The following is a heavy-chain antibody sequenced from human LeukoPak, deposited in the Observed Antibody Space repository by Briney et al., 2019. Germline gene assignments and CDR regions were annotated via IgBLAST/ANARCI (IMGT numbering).Heavy chain of an antibody. CDR1: GFSFRNYG. J-gene: IGHJ3*02. Sequence: PGRSLRLSCAASGFSFRNYGMHWVRQAPGKGLEWVAVISYDGSNKYYADSVKGRFTISRDSSKNTLCLQMNSLRAEDTAVYYCARDFCSGGSCYPDAFDIWGQGTMVTVSS. CDR2: ISYDGSNK. V-gene: IGHV3-30*03. CDR3: ARDFCSGGSCYPDAFDI. D-gene: IGHD2-15*01.